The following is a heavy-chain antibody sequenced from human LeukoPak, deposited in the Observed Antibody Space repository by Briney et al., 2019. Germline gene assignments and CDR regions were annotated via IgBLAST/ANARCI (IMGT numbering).Heavy chain of an antibody. V-gene: IGHV1-18*01. CDR3: ARWSSSSDRGDWFDP. Sequence: EASVKVSCKASGYTFTSYGISWVRQAPGQGLEWMGWISAYNGNTNYAQKLQGRVTMTTDTSTSTAYMEQRSLRSDDTAVYYCARWSSSSDRGDWFDPWGQGTLVTVSS. CDR2: ISAYNGNT. CDR1: GYTFTSYG. J-gene: IGHJ5*02. D-gene: IGHD6-6*01.